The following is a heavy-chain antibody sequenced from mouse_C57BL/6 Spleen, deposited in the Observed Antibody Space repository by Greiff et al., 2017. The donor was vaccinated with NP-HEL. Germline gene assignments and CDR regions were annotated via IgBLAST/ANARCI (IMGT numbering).Heavy chain of an antibody. J-gene: IGHJ1*03. CDR1: GFTFSSYG. D-gene: IGHD1-1*01. Sequence: EVKLQESGGDLVKPGGSLKLSCAASGFTFSSYGMSWVRQTPDKRLEWVATISSGGSYTYYPDSVKGRFTISRDNAKNTLYLQMSSLKSEDTAMYYCARKDYGSSYGYFDVWGTGTTVTVSS. CDR2: ISSGGSYT. V-gene: IGHV5-6*01. CDR3: ARKDYGSSYGYFDV.